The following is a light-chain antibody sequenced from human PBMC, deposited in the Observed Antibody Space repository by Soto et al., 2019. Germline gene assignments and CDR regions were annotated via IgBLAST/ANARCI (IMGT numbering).Light chain of an antibody. Sequence: EIVLTQSPGTLSLSPGKRATLSCRASQSVSRSYLACYQQKPGQAPILLIHGASYRATGIPDRFSGSGSGTDFTLTISRLEPEDFAVYFCQQYSDLPMTFGQGTRLEIK. V-gene: IGKV3-20*01. J-gene: IGKJ5*01. CDR2: GAS. CDR1: QSVSRSY. CDR3: QQYSDLPMT.